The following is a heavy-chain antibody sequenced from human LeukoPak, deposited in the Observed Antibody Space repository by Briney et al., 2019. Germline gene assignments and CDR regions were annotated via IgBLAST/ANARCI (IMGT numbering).Heavy chain of an antibody. CDR2: ISSSGSTI. D-gene: IGHD1-20*01. J-gene: IGHJ4*02. Sequence: GGSLRLPCAASGFTFSSYEMNWVRQAPGKGLEWVSYISSSGSTIYYADSVKGRFTISRDNAKNSLYLQMNSLRAEDTAVYYCARVMDRGITGTTYAFDYWGQGTLVTVSS. V-gene: IGHV3-48*03. CDR1: GFTFSSYE. CDR3: ARVMDRGITGTTYAFDY.